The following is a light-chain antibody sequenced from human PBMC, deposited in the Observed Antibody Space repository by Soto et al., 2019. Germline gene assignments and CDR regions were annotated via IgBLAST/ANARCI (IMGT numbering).Light chain of an antibody. CDR3: QTWDTGIRVV. J-gene: IGLJ2*01. CDR2: LNSDGSH. V-gene: IGLV4-69*01. CDR1: SGHSSYA. Sequence: QLVLTQSPSASASLGASVKLTCTLSSGHSSYASAWHQQQPEKGPRYLMKLNSDGSHNTGDGIPDRFSGSSSGAERYLTVSSLQSEDEADYYCQTWDTGIRVVFGGGTKLTVL.